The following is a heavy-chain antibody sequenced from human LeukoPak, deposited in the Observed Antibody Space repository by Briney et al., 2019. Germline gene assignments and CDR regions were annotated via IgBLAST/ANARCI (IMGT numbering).Heavy chain of an antibody. D-gene: IGHD4-17*01. CDR2: MNPNSGNT. J-gene: IGHJ4*02. Sequence: ASVKVSCKASGYTFTSYDINWVRQATGQGLEWMGWMNPNSGNTGYAQKFQGRVTMTRNTSISTAYMELSSLRSEDTAVYYCARDPPTTVTTLFDYWGQGTLVTVSS. CDR1: GYTFTSYD. CDR3: ARDPPTTVTTLFDY. V-gene: IGHV1-8*01.